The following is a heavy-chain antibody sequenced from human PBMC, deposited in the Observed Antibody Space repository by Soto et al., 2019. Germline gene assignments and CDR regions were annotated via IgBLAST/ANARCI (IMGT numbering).Heavy chain of an antibody. CDR2: IYYSGST. V-gene: IGHV4-39*01. CDR1: GGSFSRYY. Sequence: SVVLSLPCAVDGGSFSRYYRVLIRTPPGKGLEWIGSIYYSGSTYYNPSLKSRVTISVDTSKNQFSLKLTSVTAADTALYYCARGTVTGSSYTTDFDYWGQGTLVTFSS. D-gene: IGHD1-1*01. CDR3: ARGTVTGSSYTTDFDY. J-gene: IGHJ4*02.